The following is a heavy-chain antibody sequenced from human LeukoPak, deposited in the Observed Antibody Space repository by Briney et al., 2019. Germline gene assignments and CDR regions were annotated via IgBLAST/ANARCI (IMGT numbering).Heavy chain of an antibody. Sequence: GASVKVSCKASGYTFTSYYMHWVRQAPGQGLEWMGIINPSTGSTIYAQKFQGRVTMTEDTSTDTAYMELSSLRSEDTAVYYCATAEFGELYGHFQHWGQGTLVTVSS. V-gene: IGHV1-46*01. J-gene: IGHJ1*01. D-gene: IGHD3-10*01. CDR2: INPSTGST. CDR1: GYTFTSYY. CDR3: ATAEFGELYGHFQH.